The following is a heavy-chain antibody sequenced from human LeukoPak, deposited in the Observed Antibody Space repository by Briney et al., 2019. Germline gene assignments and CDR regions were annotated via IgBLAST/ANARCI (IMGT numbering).Heavy chain of an antibody. CDR3: ARGSMVRGGYYYYMDV. CDR1: GYTFTSYG. D-gene: IGHD3-10*01. Sequence: ASVKVSCKASGYTFTSYGISWVRQAPGQGLEWMGWISPYNGNTDYSQKLQGRVTMTTDTSTSTAYMELRSLRSDDTAVYYCARGSMVRGGYYYYMDVWGKGTTVTISS. CDR2: ISPYNGNT. J-gene: IGHJ6*03. V-gene: IGHV1-18*01.